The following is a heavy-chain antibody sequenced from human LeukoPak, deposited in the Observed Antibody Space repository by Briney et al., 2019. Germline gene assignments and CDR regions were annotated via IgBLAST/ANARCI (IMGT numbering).Heavy chain of an antibody. CDR3: AKEVRGFWSGIDY. J-gene: IGHJ4*02. V-gene: IGHV3-23*01. Sequence: PGGSLRLSCVASGFTFNTYSMNWFRQAPGKGLEWISYISGSSATIYYADSVKGRFTISRDNSKNTLYLQMNSLRAEDTAVYYCAKEVRGFWSGIDYWGQGTLVTVSS. D-gene: IGHD3-3*01. CDR1: GFTFNTYS. CDR2: ISGSSATI.